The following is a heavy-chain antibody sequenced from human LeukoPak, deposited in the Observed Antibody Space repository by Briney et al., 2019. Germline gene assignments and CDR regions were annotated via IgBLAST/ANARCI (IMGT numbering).Heavy chain of an antibody. D-gene: IGHD6-13*01. Sequence: SVNVSCQASGYIFTHYGISGVGQAPGQGLEGVGWISAYNGNTYYADNFRGRFTVTTEPSTNTAYMEVRVLTPYDTAVYYCVREGPRETQHMVADDSWGRGNVTMVSS. CDR2: ISAYNGNT. CDR1: GYIFTHYG. V-gene: IGHV1-18*01. CDR3: VREGPRETQHMVADDS. J-gene: IGHJ1*01.